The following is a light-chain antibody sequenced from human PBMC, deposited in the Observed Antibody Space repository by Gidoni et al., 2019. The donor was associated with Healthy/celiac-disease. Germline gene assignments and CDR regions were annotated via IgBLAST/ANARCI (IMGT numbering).Light chain of an antibody. CDR2: AAS. CDR3: QQSYGTPLT. Sequence: DIQMTQSPSSLSASVGDRVTITCRASQSISSYLNWYQQKPGKATKLLIYAASSLQSGVPSRFSGSGSGTDCTLTISSLQPEDFATYYGQQSYGTPLTFGGETRVEIK. J-gene: IGKJ4*01. V-gene: IGKV1-39*01. CDR1: QSISSY.